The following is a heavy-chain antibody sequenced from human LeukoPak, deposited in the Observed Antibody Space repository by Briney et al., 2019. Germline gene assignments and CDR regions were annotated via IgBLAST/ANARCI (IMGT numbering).Heavy chain of an antibody. CDR3: AGDRNKMTTVTTWAEGGMDV. D-gene: IGHD4-17*01. CDR2: ISYDGSNK. V-gene: IGHV3-30*04. Sequence: GGSLRLSCAASGFTFSSYAMHWVRQAPGKGLEWVAVISYDGSNKYYADSVKGRFTISRDNSKNTLYLQMNSLRAEDTAVYYCAGDRNKMTTVTTWAEGGMDVWGQGTTVTVSS. CDR1: GFTFSSYA. J-gene: IGHJ6*02.